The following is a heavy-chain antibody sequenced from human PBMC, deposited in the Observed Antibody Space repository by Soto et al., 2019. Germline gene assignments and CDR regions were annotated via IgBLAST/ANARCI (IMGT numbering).Heavy chain of an antibody. Sequence: EVQLLESGGGLVQPGGSLRLACTASGFTFSSYGMNWVRPAPGKGLEWVSATGDGGTYYADSVRGRFTISRDDSKNTLFLQMNTLTAEDTAVYYGARGSSGWGVDYWGQGTLVTVSS. D-gene: IGHD6-19*01. CDR3: ARGSSGWGVDY. J-gene: IGHJ4*02. CDR2: TGDGGT. CDR1: GFTFSSYG. V-gene: IGHV3-23*01.